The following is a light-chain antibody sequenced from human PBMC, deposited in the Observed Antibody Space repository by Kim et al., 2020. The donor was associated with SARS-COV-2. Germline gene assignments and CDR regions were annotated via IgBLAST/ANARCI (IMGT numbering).Light chain of an antibody. CDR1: QSVSSY. V-gene: IGKV3-11*01. Sequence: EIVLTQSPATLSLSPGERATLSCRASQSVSSYLAWYQQKPGQAPRLLIYDASNRATGIPARFSGRGSGTDFTLMISSLEPEDSAVYYCQQSSSCPPFGQGTRLEIK. CDR3: QQSSSCPP. CDR2: DAS. J-gene: IGKJ5*01.